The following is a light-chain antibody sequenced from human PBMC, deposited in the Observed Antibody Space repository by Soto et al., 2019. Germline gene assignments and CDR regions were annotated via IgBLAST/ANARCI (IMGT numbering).Light chain of an antibody. J-gene: IGKJ1*01. Sequence: DIQVTQSPSTLSASVGDRVSITCRASQNIDTSLAWYQQKPGRAPYLLIYKASTLESGVPSRFSGGGSGTEFTLTITSLQPDDFATYYCQHYSAYSGTFAQGTKVDIK. CDR3: QHYSAYSGT. CDR1: QNIDTS. CDR2: KAS. V-gene: IGKV1-5*03.